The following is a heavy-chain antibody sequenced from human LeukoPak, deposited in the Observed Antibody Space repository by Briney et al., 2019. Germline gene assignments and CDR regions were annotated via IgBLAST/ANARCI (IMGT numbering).Heavy chain of an antibody. Sequence: GASVKVSCKASGGTFSSYAISWVRQAPGQGLEWMGRIIPILGIANYAQKFQGRVTITADKSTSTAYMELSSLRSEDTAVYYCARGYYYDSSGYNWGQGTLVTVSS. CDR1: GGTFSSYA. CDR2: IIPILGIA. D-gene: IGHD3-22*01. J-gene: IGHJ4*02. V-gene: IGHV1-69*04. CDR3: ARGYYYDSSGYN.